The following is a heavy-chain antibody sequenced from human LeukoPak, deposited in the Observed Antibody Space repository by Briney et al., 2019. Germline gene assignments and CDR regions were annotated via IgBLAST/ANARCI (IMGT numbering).Heavy chain of an antibody. V-gene: IGHV1-18*01. D-gene: IGHD3-10*01. J-gene: IGHJ4*02. Sequence: GASMKVSCKASGYTFTSYGINWVRQAPGQGLEWMGWISTYDGDTNYAQKFQGRVTMTTDTFTSTAYMELRSLRSDDTAVYYCARGYDMVRGVMVDYWGQGTLATVSS. CDR2: ISTYDGDT. CDR3: ARGYDMVRGVMVDY. CDR1: GYTFTSYG.